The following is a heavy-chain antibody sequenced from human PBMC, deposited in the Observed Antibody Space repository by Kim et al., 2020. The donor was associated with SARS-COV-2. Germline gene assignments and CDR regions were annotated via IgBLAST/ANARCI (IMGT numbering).Heavy chain of an antibody. V-gene: IGHV3-74*03. CDR3: ARGDSLGY. J-gene: IGHJ4*02. CDR2: GSSS. Sequence: GSSSMDAEFVRGRFTISRDNAKNTLFLQMNSLRAEDTAVYHCARGDSLGYWGQGTLVTVSS. D-gene: IGHD3-16*01.